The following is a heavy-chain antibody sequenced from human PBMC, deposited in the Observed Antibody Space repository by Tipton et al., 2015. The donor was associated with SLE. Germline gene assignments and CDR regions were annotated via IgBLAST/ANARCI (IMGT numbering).Heavy chain of an antibody. D-gene: IGHD6-19*01. CDR2: VSHTRST. Sequence: WSWVRQPPGKGLEWIGEVSHTRSTNYNPSLKSRGTISLDTSNNQFSLRLSSVTAADTAVYYCARGSYTSVWHWGQGILVTVSS. V-gene: IGHV4-34*01. J-gene: IGHJ4*02. CDR3: ARGSYTSVWH.